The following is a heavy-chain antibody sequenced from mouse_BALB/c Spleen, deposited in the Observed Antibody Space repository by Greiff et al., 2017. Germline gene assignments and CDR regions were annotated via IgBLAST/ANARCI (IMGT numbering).Heavy chain of an antibody. CDR1: GDSITSGY. Sequence: EVKLMESGPSLVKPSQTLSPTCSVTGDSITSGYWNWIRKFPGNKLEYMGYISYSGSTYYNPSLKSRISITRDTSKNQYYLQLNSVTTEDTATYYCARFPYGPFAYWGQGTLVTVSA. CDR3: ARFPYGPFAY. J-gene: IGHJ3*01. V-gene: IGHV3-8*02. D-gene: IGHD1-2*01. CDR2: ISYSGST.